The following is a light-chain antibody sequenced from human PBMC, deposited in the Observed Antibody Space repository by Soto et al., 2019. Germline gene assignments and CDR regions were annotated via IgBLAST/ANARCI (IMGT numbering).Light chain of an antibody. Sequence: EIVLTQSPGTLSLSPGERATLSCRASQSVSSGYLAWYQQKPGQPPRLLIFGAATPATGIPGRCSGSGSGTDFTLTISRLEREDFAVYYCHQYRSSSTFGQGTKVEIK. V-gene: IGKV3-20*01. CDR1: QSVSSGY. J-gene: IGKJ1*01. CDR2: GAA. CDR3: HQYRSSST.